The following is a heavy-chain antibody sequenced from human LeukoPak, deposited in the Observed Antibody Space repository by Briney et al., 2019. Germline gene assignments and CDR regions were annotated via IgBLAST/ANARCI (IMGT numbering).Heavy chain of an antibody. J-gene: IGHJ5*02. CDR3: AGLDSRSGVPLRVDP. CDR1: GYTFTSYD. CDR2: MNPNSGNT. D-gene: IGHD6-13*01. Sequence: ASVKVSCRASGYTFTSYDTNWVRQATGQGLEWMGWMNPNSGNTGYAPKFQGRGTMTRNTSISTAYMELSSLRSEDTAVYYCAGLDSRSGVPLRVDPWGQGTLVTVSS. V-gene: IGHV1-8*01.